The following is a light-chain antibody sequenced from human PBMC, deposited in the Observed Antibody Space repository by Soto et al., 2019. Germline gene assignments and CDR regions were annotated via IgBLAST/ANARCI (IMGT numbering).Light chain of an antibody. V-gene: IGKV3-15*01. Sequence: EILMTQSPATLSVSPGERATLSCRASQSVSSNLAWYQQKPGQAPRILIYGASTRDTGIPARFSGSGSGTEFTLTISSLQSEDFSVYYCQQYNNWPRTFGQGTKVDIK. CDR3: QQYNNWPRT. CDR1: QSVSSN. CDR2: GAS. J-gene: IGKJ1*01.